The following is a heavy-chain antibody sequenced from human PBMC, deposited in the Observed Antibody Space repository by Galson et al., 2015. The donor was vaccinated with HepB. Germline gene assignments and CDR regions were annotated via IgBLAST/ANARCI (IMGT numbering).Heavy chain of an antibody. CDR2: IDPSDSYT. CDR1: GYTFTNYW. Sequence: QSGAEVKEPGGSLTFSCEASGYTFTNYWIDWVRQLPGKGLEWMGRIDPSDSYTDYSPSFQGHVTISLDKSINTAYLHWGSLKASDSAMYYCTRHQRAAAGVYFHYGMDVWGQGTTVTVSS. D-gene: IGHD6-25*01. CDR3: TRHQRAAAGVYFHYGMDV. J-gene: IGHJ6*02. V-gene: IGHV5-10-1*01.